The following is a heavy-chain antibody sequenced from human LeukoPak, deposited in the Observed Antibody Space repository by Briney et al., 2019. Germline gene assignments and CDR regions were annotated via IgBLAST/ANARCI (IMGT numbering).Heavy chain of an antibody. V-gene: IGHV3-30*04. CDR1: GFTFSSYA. Sequence: GGSLRLSCAASGFTFSSYAMHWVRQAPGKGLEWVAVISYDGSNKYYADSVKGRFTISRDNSKNTLYLQMSSLRAEDTAVYYCARERWLLEYYFDYWGQGTLVTVSS. CDR2: ISYDGSNK. CDR3: ARERWLLEYYFDY. D-gene: IGHD3-22*01. J-gene: IGHJ4*02.